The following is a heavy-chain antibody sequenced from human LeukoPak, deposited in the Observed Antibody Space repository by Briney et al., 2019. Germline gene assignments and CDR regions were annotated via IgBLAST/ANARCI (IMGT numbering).Heavy chain of an antibody. CDR3: ARDGNYYDSSGYNGVGY. D-gene: IGHD3-22*01. CDR1: GYTFTSYG. J-gene: IGHJ4*02. CDR2: ISAYNGNT. V-gene: IGHV1-18*01. Sequence: ASVKVSCKASGYTFTSYGISWVRQAPGQGLEWMGWISAYNGNTNYAQKLQGRVTMTTDTSTSTAYMELRSLRSDDTAVYYCARDGNYYDSSGYNGVGYWGQGTLVTVSS.